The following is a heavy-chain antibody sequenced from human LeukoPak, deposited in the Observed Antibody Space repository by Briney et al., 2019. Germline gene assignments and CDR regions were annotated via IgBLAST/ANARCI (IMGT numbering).Heavy chain of an antibody. D-gene: IGHD2-2*01. V-gene: IGHV4-34*01. J-gene: IGHJ4*02. CDR3: ARGTPLNNRSSTSCYWRPIYFDY. CDR2: INHSGST. Sequence: SETLSLTCAVYGGSFSGYYWSWIRQPPGKGLEWIGEINHSGSTNYNPSLKSRVTISVDTSKNQFSLKLSSVTSADTAVYYCARGTPLNNRSSTSCYWRPIYFDYWGQGTLVTVSS. CDR1: GGSFSGYY.